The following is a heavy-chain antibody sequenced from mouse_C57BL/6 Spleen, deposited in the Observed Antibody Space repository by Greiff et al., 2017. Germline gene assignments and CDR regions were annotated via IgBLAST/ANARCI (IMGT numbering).Heavy chain of an antibody. Sequence: EVKVIESGGGLVQPGGSMKLSCVASGFTFSNYWMNWVRQSPEKGLEWVAQIRLKSDNYATHYAESVKGRFTISRDDSKSSVYLQMNNLRAEDTGIYYCTPIYYGYDWFAYWGQGTLVTVSA. CDR1: GFTFSNYW. CDR2: IRLKSDNYAT. V-gene: IGHV6-3*01. D-gene: IGHD2-2*01. J-gene: IGHJ3*01. CDR3: TPIYYGYDWFAY.